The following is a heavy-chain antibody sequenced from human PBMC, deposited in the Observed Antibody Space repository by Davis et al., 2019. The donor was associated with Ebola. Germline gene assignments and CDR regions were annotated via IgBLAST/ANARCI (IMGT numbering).Heavy chain of an antibody. CDR1: GGSISSGGYY. V-gene: IGHV2-5*08. CDR3: ARTLYYYDSSGYSESHFDY. J-gene: IGHJ4*02. CDR2: IYWDDDK. Sequence: TLSLTCTVSGGSISSGGYYWSWIRKHPGKGLEWLALIYWDDDKRYSPSLKSRLTITKDTSKNQVVLTMTNMDPVDTATYYCARTLYYYDSSGYSESHFDYWGQGTLVTVSS. D-gene: IGHD3-22*01.